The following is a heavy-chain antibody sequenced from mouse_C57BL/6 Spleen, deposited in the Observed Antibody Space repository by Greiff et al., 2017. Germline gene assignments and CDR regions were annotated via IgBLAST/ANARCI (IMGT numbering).Heavy chain of an antibody. Sequence: EVKLMESGPGLVKPSQSLSLTCSVTGYSITSGYYWNWIRQFPGNKLEWMGYISYDGSNNYNPSLKNRISITRDTSKNQFFLKLNSVTTEDTATYYCARSYGSTDYWGQGTTLTVSS. D-gene: IGHD1-1*01. V-gene: IGHV3-6*01. J-gene: IGHJ2*01. CDR1: GYSITSGYY. CDR3: ARSYGSTDY. CDR2: ISYDGSN.